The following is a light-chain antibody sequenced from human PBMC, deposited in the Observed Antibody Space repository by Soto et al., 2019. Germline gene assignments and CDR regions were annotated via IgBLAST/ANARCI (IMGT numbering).Light chain of an antibody. J-gene: IGKJ1*01. V-gene: IGKV3-20*01. CDR2: GTS. Sequence: EIVLTQSPGTLSLSPGERATLSCRASQSVSTSSLSWYQQKPGQAPRLLIYGTSSRATGIPDRFSGSGSGTDFTLTISRLEPEDFVVYYCQQYNNWPRTFGQGTKVDIK. CDR3: QQYNNWPRT. CDR1: QSVSTSS.